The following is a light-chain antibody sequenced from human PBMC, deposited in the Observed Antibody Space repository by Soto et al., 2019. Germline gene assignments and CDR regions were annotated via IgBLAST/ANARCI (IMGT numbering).Light chain of an antibody. CDR1: SSNLGSSY. CDR2: TTN. V-gene: IGLV1-47*01. J-gene: IGLJ3*02. Sequence: QSVLTQPPSASGTPGQRVTISCSGSSSNLGSSYVYWYQQLPGTAPKLLIYTTNQRPSGVPDRFSGSKSGTSASLAISGLRSEDEADYYCAAWDDSLRGWVFGGGTKVTVL. CDR3: AAWDDSLRGWV.